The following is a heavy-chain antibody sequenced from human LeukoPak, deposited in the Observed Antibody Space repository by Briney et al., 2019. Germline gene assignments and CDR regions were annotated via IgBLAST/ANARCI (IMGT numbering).Heavy chain of an antibody. CDR1: GFTFSSYA. CDR2: ISGSGGST. J-gene: IGHJ6*04. CDR3: AKRRTAMSVRGTEDV. V-gene: IGHV3-23*01. D-gene: IGHD5-18*01. Sequence: PGGSLRLSCAAFGFTFSSYAMSWVRQAPGKGLEWVSAISGSGGSTYYADSVKGRFTISRDNSKNTLYLQMNSLRAEDTAVYYCAKRRTAMSVRGTEDVWGKGTTVTVSS.